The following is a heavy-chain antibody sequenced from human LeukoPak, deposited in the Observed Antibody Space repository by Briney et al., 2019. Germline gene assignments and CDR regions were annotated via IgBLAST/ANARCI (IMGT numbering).Heavy chain of an antibody. CDR3: ARVPILTGSYYFDY. D-gene: IGHD3-9*01. J-gene: IGHJ4*02. V-gene: IGHV3-64*01. CDR1: GFTFSSYA. Sequence: GGSLRLSCEVSGFTFSSYAFHWVRQAPGKGLEYVSAINANGDNTYYSNSVKGRFTISRDNSKNTLYLQMGSLRTEDMAVYYCARVPILTGSYYFDYWGQGTLVTVPS. CDR2: INANGDNT.